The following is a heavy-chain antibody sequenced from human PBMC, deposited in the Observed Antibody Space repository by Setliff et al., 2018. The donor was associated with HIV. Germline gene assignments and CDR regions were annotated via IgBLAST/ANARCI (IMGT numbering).Heavy chain of an antibody. V-gene: IGHV3-11*01. CDR2: ISSSGSTI. CDR1: GFTFSDYY. D-gene: IGHD2-15*01. CDR3: ARCAAGPYCRNSFDY. J-gene: IGHJ4*02. Sequence: GGSLRLSCAASGFTFSDYYMSWIRQAPGKGLEWVSYISSSGSTIYYADSVMGRFTISRDNAKNSLELEMKFLSDEETAVYYCARCAAGPYCRNSFDYWGRGAPVTVSS.